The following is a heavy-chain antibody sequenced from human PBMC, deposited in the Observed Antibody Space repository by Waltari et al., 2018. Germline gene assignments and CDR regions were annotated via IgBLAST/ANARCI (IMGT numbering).Heavy chain of an antibody. CDR2: IYYSGST. CDR1: GGSISSSSYY. Sequence: QLQLQESGPGLVKPSETLSLTCTVSGGSISSSSYYWGWIRQPPGKGLEWIGSIYYSGSTYYNPSLKSRVTISVDTSKNQFSLKLSSVTAADTAVYYCARFLYSSSGFDYWGQGTLVTVSS. CDR3: ARFLYSSSGFDY. J-gene: IGHJ4*02. V-gene: IGHV4-39*07. D-gene: IGHD6-6*01.